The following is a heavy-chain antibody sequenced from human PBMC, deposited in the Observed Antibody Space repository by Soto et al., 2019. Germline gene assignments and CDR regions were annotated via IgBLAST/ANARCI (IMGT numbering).Heavy chain of an antibody. CDR3: ERDGVYGECDCLFDY. D-gene: IGHD2-8*01. CDR1: GFTVSSNY. V-gene: IGHV3-66*01. J-gene: IGHJ4*02. CDR2: IYSGGST. Sequence: PGGSLRLSCAASGFTVSSNYMSWVRQAPGKGLEWVSVIYSGGSTYYADSVKGRFTISRDNSKNTLYLQMNSLRAEDTAVYYCERDGVYGECDCLFDYLGQGTLLPVSS.